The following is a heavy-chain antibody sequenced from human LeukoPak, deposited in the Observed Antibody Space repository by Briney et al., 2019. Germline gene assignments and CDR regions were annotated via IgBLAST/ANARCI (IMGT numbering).Heavy chain of an antibody. CDR1: GYTFDDYG. J-gene: IGHJ3*02. CDR2: INWNGGST. Sequence: GGSLRLSCAASGYTFDDYGMSWVRQAPGKGLEWVSGINWNGGSTGYADSVKGRFTISRDNAKNSLYLQMNSLRAEDTALYHCARALYYDFWSGSPDDAFDIWGQGTMVTVSS. D-gene: IGHD3-3*01. V-gene: IGHV3-20*01. CDR3: ARALYYDFWSGSPDDAFDI.